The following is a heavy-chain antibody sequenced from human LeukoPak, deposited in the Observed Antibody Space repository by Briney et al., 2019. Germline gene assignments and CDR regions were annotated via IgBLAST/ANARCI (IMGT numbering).Heavy chain of an antibody. Sequence: GGSLRLSCAASGFTFSSYGMHWVRQAPGKGLEWVTFIRYDGSNKYYADSIKGRFTISRDNSKNTLYLQMNSLRAEDTAVYYCAKAHVLRYFDWLTPIDYWGQGTLVTVSS. CDR2: IRYDGSNK. V-gene: IGHV3-30*02. CDR3: AKAHVLRYFDWLTPIDY. J-gene: IGHJ4*02. D-gene: IGHD3-9*01. CDR1: GFTFSSYG.